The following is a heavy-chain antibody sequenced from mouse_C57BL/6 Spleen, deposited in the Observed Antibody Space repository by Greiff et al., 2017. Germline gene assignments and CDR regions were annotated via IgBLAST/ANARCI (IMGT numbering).Heavy chain of an antibody. CDR2: IYPGSGST. D-gene: IGHD2-1*01. CDR1: GYTFTSYW. Sequence: VQLQQPGAELVKPGASVKMSCKASGYTFTSYWITWVKQRPGQGLEWIGDIYPGSGSTNYNEKFKSKATLTVDTSSSTAYMQLSSLTSEDSAVYDCARDDYGNYVPFDVWGTGTTVTVSS. CDR3: ARDDYGNYVPFDV. V-gene: IGHV1-55*01. J-gene: IGHJ1*03.